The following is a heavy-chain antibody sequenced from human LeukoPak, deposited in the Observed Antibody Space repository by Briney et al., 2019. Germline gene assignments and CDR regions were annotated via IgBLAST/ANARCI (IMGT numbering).Heavy chain of an antibody. V-gene: IGHV4-59*08. D-gene: IGHD6-19*01. CDR3: ARHSNRGWTTDYYSYYGMDV. CDR2: IYYSGST. Sequence: PSETLSLTCTVSGGSISSYYWSWIRQPAGKGLEWIGYIYYSGSTNYNPSLKSRVTISVDTSKNQFSLKLSSVTAADTAVYYCARHSNRGWTTDYYSYYGMDVWGQGTTVTVSS. J-gene: IGHJ6*02. CDR1: GGSISSYY.